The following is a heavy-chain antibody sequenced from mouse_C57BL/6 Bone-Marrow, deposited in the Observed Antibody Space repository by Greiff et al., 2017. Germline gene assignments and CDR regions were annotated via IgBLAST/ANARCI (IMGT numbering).Heavy chain of an antibody. CDR3: ARLGYYEGDYFDY. V-gene: IGHV1-72*01. Sequence: QVQLQQPGAELVKPGASVKLSCKASGYTFTSYWMHWVKQRPGRGLEWIGRIEPNSGGTKYNEKFKSKATLTVDKPSSTAYLQLSSLTSEDSAVDYCARLGYYEGDYFDYWGQGTTLTVSS. CDR2: IEPNSGGT. CDR1: GYTFTSYW. D-gene: IGHD2-3*01. J-gene: IGHJ2*01.